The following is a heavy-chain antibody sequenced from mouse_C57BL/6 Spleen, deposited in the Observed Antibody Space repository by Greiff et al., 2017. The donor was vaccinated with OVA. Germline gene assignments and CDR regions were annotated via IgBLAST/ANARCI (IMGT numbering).Heavy chain of an antibody. CDR2: ISGGGGNT. CDR3: ARTGGSSLYYFDY. CDR1: GFTFSSYT. J-gene: IGHJ2*01. V-gene: IGHV5-9*01. Sequence: DVMLVESGGGLVKPGGSLKLSCAASGFTFSSYTMSWVRQTPEKRLEWVATISGGGGNTYYPDSVKGRFTISRDNAKNTLYLQMSSLRSEDTALYYCARTGGSSLYYFDYWGQGTTLTVSS. D-gene: IGHD1-1*01.